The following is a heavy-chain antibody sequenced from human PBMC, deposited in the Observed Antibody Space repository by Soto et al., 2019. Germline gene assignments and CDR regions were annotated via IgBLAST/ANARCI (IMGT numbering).Heavy chain of an antibody. Sequence: QVQLVQSGAEVKKPGSSVKVSCKASGGTFSSYAISWVRQAPGQGLEWMGGIIPIFGSANYAQDFQGRVTITAETSTSRVDMELSSMRSDDTAVYCCDKEVVTTIPGYQYVAYWAHGTLVT. CDR2: IIPIFGSA. J-gene: IGHJ4*01. D-gene: IGHD2-21*02. CDR1: GGTFSSYA. V-gene: IGHV1-69*06. CDR3: DKEVVTTIPGYQYVAY.